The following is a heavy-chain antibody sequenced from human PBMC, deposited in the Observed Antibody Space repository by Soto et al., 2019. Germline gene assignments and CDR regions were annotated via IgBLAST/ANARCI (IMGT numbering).Heavy chain of an antibody. V-gene: IGHV1-18*01. Sequence: GASVKVSCKASGYTFTSYGISWVRQAPGQGLEWMGWISAYNGNTNYAQKLQGRVTMTTDTSTSTAYMGLRSPRSDDTAVYYCARRRTGDYYDSSGYCDYWGQGTLVTVSS. D-gene: IGHD3-22*01. CDR2: ISAYNGNT. J-gene: IGHJ4*02. CDR1: GYTFTSYG. CDR3: ARRRTGDYYDSSGYCDY.